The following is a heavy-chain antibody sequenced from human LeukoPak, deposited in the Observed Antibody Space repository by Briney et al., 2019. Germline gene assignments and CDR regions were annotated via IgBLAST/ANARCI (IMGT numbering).Heavy chain of an antibody. CDR2: INPNSGGT. J-gene: IGHJ4*02. CDR3: ARGRGITMVMVVSPECFDY. CDR1: VYTFTEYY. D-gene: IGHD3-10*01. Sequence: ASVKDSFKSTVYTFTEYYMDWVGQAPGQGLEWMGWINPNSGGTNYAQKFQGRVTMTRDTSISTAYMELSRLRSDDTAVYYCARGRGITMVMVVSPECFDYWGQGTLVTVSS. V-gene: IGHV1-2*02.